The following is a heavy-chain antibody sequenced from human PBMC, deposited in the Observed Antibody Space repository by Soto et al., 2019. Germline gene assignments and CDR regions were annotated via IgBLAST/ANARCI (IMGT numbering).Heavy chain of an antibody. Sequence: GASVKVSCKTSGYTFSNYDFRWVRQAPGQGLEWMGWVSNKNGVTNYAEKFRDRVTMTTDTSTNTIYMELRSLRSDDTAVYFCARERLNTGWYGFDHWGQGTKVTVYS. CDR1: GYTFSNYD. V-gene: IGHV1-18*04. CDR3: ARERLNTGWYGFDH. D-gene: IGHD2-8*02. CDR2: VSNKNGVT. J-gene: IGHJ4*02.